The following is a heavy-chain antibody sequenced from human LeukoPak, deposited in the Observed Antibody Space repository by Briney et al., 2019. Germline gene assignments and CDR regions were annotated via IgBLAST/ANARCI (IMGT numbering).Heavy chain of an antibody. D-gene: IGHD3-16*01. CDR3: ATPRRRVGGFLPYSFDY. V-gene: IGHV1-24*01. CDR2: FDPEDGET. J-gene: IGHJ4*02. CDR1: GYTLTELS. Sequence: ASVKVSCKVAGYTLTELSMHWVRQAPGKGLEWMGGFDPEDGETIYAQKFQGRVTMTEDTSTDTAYMELSSLRSEDTAVYYCATPRRRVGGFLPYSFDYWAQGTRVTVPS.